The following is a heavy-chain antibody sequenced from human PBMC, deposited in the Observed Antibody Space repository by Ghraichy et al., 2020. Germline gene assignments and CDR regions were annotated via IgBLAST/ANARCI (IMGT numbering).Heavy chain of an antibody. D-gene: IGHD6-13*01. Sequence: GESLNISCAASGFTFSTCAMNWVRQAPGKGLEWVSAISGSGGSTYYADSVKGRFTISRDNSKNTLYLQMNSLRAEDTAVFYCAKTPYSSSWYWYFDLWGRGTLVTVSS. CDR1: GFTFSTCA. CDR2: ISGSGGST. CDR3: AKTPYSSSWYWYFDL. V-gene: IGHV3-23*01. J-gene: IGHJ2*01.